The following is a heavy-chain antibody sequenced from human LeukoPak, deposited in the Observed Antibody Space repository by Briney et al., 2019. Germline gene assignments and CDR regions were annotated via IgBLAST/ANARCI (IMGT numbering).Heavy chain of an antibody. CDR2: INQGGSEK. CDR3: ARDVTALDS. Sequence: GGSLRLSCAASGFTFSSYWMSWVRQAPGKGLEWVANINQGGSEKYYVDSVRGRFTISRDNAKNSLYLQMNSLRADDTAVYYCARDVTALDSWGQGTLATVSS. J-gene: IGHJ4*02. CDR1: GFTFSSYW. D-gene: IGHD2-2*01. V-gene: IGHV3-7*01.